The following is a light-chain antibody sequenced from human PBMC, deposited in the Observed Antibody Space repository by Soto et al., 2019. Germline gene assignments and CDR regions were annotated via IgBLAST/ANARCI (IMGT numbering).Light chain of an antibody. CDR2: TAS. J-gene: IGKJ3*01. CDR3: QQSYSTRFT. Sequence: DIQMTQSPSSLSASVGDRVTITCRASQGISSYLNWYQQKPGKAPNLLIYTASSLQSGVPSRCSGSGSGTDFTLTISSLQPEDFATYFCQQSYSTRFTCGRGTKVDIK. V-gene: IGKV1-39*01. CDR1: QGISSY.